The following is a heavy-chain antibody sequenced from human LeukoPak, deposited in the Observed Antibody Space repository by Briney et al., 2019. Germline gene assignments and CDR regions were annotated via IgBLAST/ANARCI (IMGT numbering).Heavy chain of an antibody. J-gene: IGHJ4*02. V-gene: IGHV3-7*01. CDR1: GFTFSGSW. CDR2: INQDGSAK. CDR3: ARELSWSGRDY. Sequence: PGGSLRLSCAASGFTFSGSWMSWVRPAPGKGLEWVANINQDGSAKNYLDSVKGRFTISIDRGKNSLYLQMNSLRDEDTAVYYCARELSWSGRDYWGQGTLVTVSS. D-gene: IGHD3-3*01.